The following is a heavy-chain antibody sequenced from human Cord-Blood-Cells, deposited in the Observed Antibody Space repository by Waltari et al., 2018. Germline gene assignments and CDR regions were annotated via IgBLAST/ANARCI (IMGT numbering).Heavy chain of an antibody. Sequence: QLQLQESGPGLVKPSETLSLTCTVSGGSISSSSYYWGWIRQPPGKGLEWIGSIYYSGSTYYNPSLKSRVTISVDTSKNQFSLKLSSVTAADTAVYYCFLGYCSGGSCYSFDYWGQGTLVTVS. CDR1: GGSISSSSYY. CDR3: FLGYCSGGSCYSFDY. CDR2: IYYSGST. V-gene: IGHV4-39*01. D-gene: IGHD2-15*01. J-gene: IGHJ4*02.